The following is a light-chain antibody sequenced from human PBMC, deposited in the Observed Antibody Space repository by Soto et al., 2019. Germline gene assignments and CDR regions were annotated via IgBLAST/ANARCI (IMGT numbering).Light chain of an antibody. V-gene: IGLV2-14*01. CDR3: SSYTSSSTYV. CDR2: DVS. Sequence: QSVLTQPASVSGSPGQWITISCTGTSSDFGGYNYVSWYQQHPGKAPKLMIYDVSNRPSGVSNRFSGSKSVNTASLTISGLQAEDEADYYCSSYTSSSTYVFGTGTKVTVL. J-gene: IGLJ1*01. CDR1: SSDFGGYNY.